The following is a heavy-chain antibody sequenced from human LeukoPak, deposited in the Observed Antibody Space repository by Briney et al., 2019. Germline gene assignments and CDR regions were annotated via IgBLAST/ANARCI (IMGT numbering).Heavy chain of an antibody. Sequence: GGSLRLSCAASGFTFSNYNMNWVRQAPGKGLEWVSYISSSSDTVFYPESVKGRFTISRDNAKNSPYLEIYSLRDDDTAVYYCARDDTGNSGHFDFWGRGTLVTVSS. CDR1: GFTFSNYN. D-gene: IGHD1-1*01. CDR3: ARDDTGNSGHFDF. V-gene: IGHV3-48*02. CDR2: ISSSSDTV. J-gene: IGHJ2*01.